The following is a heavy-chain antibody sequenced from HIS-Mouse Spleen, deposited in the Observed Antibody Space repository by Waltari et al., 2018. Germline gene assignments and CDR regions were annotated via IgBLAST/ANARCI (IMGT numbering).Heavy chain of an antibody. V-gene: IGHV3-48*02. CDR1: GFTFSSYS. Sequence: LVESGGGLVQPGGSLRLSCAASGFTFSSYSMNWVRQAPGKGLEWVSYISSSSSTIYYADSVKGRFTISRDNAKNSLYLQMNSLRDEDTAVYYCAREGCSSTSCYGSGSYYFDYWGQGTLVTVSS. CDR2: ISSSSSTI. CDR3: AREGCSSTSCYGSGSYYFDY. J-gene: IGHJ4*02. D-gene: IGHD2-2*01.